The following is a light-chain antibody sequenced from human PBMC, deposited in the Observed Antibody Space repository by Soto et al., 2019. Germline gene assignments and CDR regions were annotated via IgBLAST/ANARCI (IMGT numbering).Light chain of an antibody. CDR2: GAS. V-gene: IGKV3-20*01. Sequence: ELWLTQSPGTLSLSPGERATLSCRASQSVSSSYLAWYQQKPGQAPRLLIYGASSRATGIPDRFSGSGSGTDFTLTISRLEPEDFAVYYCQQYGSSPTTFGQGTKVDIK. J-gene: IGKJ1*01. CDR3: QQYGSSPTT. CDR1: QSVSSSY.